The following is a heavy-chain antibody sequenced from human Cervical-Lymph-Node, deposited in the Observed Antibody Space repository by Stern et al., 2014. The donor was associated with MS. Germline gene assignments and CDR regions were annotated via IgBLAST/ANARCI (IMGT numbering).Heavy chain of an antibody. D-gene: IGHD2-8*01. CDR3: ARDYEDTSMLFDH. CDR1: GFTFSSYG. V-gene: IGHV3-30*03. J-gene: IGHJ4*02. Sequence: LQLVESGGAVVQPGRSLRLSCAASGFTFSSYGMHWVRQAPGKGLAWVTVIQYDGNHKYYATYVKGRFTISRDNSKNTLHLQMNSVTPDDTAIYYCARDYEDTSMLFDHWGQGTLVTVSS. CDR2: IQYDGNHK.